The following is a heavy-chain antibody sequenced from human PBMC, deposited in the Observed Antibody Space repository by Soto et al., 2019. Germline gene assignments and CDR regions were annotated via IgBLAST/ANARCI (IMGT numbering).Heavy chain of an antibody. J-gene: IGHJ4*02. CDR1: GGTFSSYA. CDR3: VRVVAIPGYPDN. D-gene: IGHD5-12*01. CDR2: IVPIVDTS. Sequence: QVQLVQSGAEVRQPASSVKVSCKTSGGTFSSYAISWVRQVPGQGLEWTGGIVPIVDTSTYAQKLQGRVTITADDSTSTVYMELSSLRSDDTAVYYCVRVVAIPGYPDNWGQGTLVTVSS. V-gene: IGHV1-69*12.